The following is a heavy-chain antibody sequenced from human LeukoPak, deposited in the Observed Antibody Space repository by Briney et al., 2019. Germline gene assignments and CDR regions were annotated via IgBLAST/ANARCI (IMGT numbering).Heavy chain of an antibody. D-gene: IGHD1-1*01. Sequence: SETLSLTCTVSGGSISSSSYYWGWIRQPPGKGLEWIGSIYYSGSTYYNPSLKSRVTISVDTSKNQFSLKLSSVTAADTAVYYCARRQTGPSDSYYFDYWGQGTLVTVSS. J-gene: IGHJ4*02. CDR1: GGSISSSSYY. CDR2: IYYSGST. CDR3: ARRQTGPSDSYYFDY. V-gene: IGHV4-39*01.